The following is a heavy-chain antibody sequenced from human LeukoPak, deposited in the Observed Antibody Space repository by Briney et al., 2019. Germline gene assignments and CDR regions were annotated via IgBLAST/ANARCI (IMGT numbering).Heavy chain of an antibody. CDR1: GFTFDGYG. J-gene: IGHJ4*02. CDR3: ARVWSYDSSGYIDY. V-gene: IGHV3-20*04. Sequence: RPGGSLRLSCAASGFTFDGYGMSWVRQASGKGLEWVSGINWNGGSTGYADSVKGRFTISRDNAKNSLYLQMNSLRAEDTALYYCARVWSYDSSGYIDYWGQGTLVTVSS. CDR2: INWNGGST. D-gene: IGHD3-22*01.